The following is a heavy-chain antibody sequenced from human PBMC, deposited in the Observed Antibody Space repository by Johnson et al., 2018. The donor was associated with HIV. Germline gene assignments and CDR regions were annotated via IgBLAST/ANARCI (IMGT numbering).Heavy chain of an antibody. D-gene: IGHD6-25*01. CDR1: GFTVSSNY. J-gene: IGHJ3*02. CDR2: IYSGGST. Sequence: VQLVESGGGLIQPGGSLRLSCAASGFTVSSNYMIWVRQAPGKGLEWVSVIYSGGSTYYADSVKGRFTISRDNSKNTLYLQMNSLRAEDTAVYYCARGYSSGEVLLDSWGQGTMVTVSS. CDR3: ARGYSSGEVLLDS. V-gene: IGHV3-53*01.